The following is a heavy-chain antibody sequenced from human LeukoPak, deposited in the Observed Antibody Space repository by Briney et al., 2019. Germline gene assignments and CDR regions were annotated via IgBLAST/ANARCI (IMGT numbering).Heavy chain of an antibody. V-gene: IGHV1-69*02. J-gene: IGHJ5*02. D-gene: IGHD2-15*01. CDR1: GGTFSSYT. CDR3: ARGVRCSGGSCYSRAGNWFDP. Sequence: SVKVSCKASGGTFSSYTISWVRQAPGQGLEWMERIIPILGIANYAQKFQGRVTITADKSTSTAYMELSSLRSEDTAVYYCARGVRCSGGSCYSRAGNWFDPWGQGTMVTVSS. CDR2: IIPILGIA.